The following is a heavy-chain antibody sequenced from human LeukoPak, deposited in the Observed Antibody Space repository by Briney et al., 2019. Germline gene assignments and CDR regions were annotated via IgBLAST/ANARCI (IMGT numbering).Heavy chain of an antibody. CDR1: GYSISSGYY. CDR2: IYHSGST. Sequence: PSETLSLTCTVSGYSISSGYYWGWIRQPPGKGLEWIGSIYHSGSTYYNPSLKSRVTISVDTSKNQFSLKLSSVTAADTAVYYCARGPAVVPAAMLDYYYGMDVWGQGTTVTVSS. D-gene: IGHD2-2*01. J-gene: IGHJ6*02. V-gene: IGHV4-38-2*02. CDR3: ARGPAVVPAAMLDYYYGMDV.